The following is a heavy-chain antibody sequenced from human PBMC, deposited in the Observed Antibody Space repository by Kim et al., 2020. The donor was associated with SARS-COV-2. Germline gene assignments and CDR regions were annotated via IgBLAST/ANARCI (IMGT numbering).Heavy chain of an antibody. CDR1: GFTFSSYS. CDR2: ISSSSSTI. Sequence: GGSLRLSCAASGFTFSSYSMNWVRQAPGKGLEWVSYISSSSSTIYYADSVKGRFTISRDNAKNSLYLQMNSLRDEDTAVYYCAREGYYYDSSGYYWNGHYYYGMDVWGQGTTVTVSS. D-gene: IGHD3-22*01. CDR3: AREGYYYDSSGYYWNGHYYYGMDV. J-gene: IGHJ6*02. V-gene: IGHV3-48*02.